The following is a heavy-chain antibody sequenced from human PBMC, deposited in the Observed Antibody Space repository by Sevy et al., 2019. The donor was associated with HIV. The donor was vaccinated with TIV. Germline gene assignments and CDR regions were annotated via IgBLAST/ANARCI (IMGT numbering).Heavy chain of an antibody. CDR3: LRSGGAYDAGFDP. CDR1: GFTFSSYE. CDR2: ISTSGKST. V-gene: IGHV3-48*03. D-gene: IGHD3-22*01. Sequence: GGSLRLSCVASGFTFSSYEMNWVRQAPGKGLEWVSKISTSGKSTFYADSVEGRVTISRDNTKNSVFLETNNLRVEDTAVYYCLRSGGAYDAGFDPCGQGTLVTVS. J-gene: IGHJ5*02.